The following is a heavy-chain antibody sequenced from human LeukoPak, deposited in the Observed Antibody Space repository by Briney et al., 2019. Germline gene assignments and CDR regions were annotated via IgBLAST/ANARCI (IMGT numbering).Heavy chain of an antibody. CDR2: IKQDGSEK. V-gene: IGHV3-7*01. CDR1: GFTFSSYW. J-gene: IGHJ6*02. Sequence: GGSLRLSCTASGFTFSSYWMSWVRQAPGKGLEWVANIKQDGSEKDYVDSVKGRFTISRDNPKNSLYLQMNSLRAEDTAVYYCARYRGGDCYGMDVWGQGTTVTVSS. CDR3: ARYRGGDCYGMDV. D-gene: IGHD2-21*02.